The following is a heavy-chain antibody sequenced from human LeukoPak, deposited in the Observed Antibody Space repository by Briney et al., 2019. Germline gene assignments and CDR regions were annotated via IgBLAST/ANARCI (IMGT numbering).Heavy chain of an antibody. CDR2: ISGSGGST. CDR3: AKDGGPGGYSYGFLGY. J-gene: IGHJ4*02. V-gene: IGHV3-23*01. Sequence: GGSLRLSCAASGFTFSSYAMSWVRQAPGKGLEWVSAISGSGGSTYYADSVKGRFTISRDNSKNTLYLQMNSLRAEDTAVYYCAKDGGPGGYSYGFLGYWGPGTLVTVSS. D-gene: IGHD5-18*01. CDR1: GFTFSSYA.